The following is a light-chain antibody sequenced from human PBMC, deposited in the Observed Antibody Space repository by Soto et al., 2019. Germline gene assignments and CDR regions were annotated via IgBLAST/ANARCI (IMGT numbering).Light chain of an antibody. V-gene: IGKV3-20*01. J-gene: IGKJ1*01. Sequence: EIVLTQSPGTLSLSPGERATLSCRASQTVSSSYFAWYQQKPGQAPRLLIYGASSRATGIPDRFSGSGSGTDFTLTISRLEPEDFAVYYCQQYGSSPKTFGQVTKVEIK. CDR1: QTVSSSY. CDR2: GAS. CDR3: QQYGSSPKT.